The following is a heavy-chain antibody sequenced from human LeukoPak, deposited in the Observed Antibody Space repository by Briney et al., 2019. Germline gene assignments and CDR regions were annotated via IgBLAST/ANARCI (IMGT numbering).Heavy chain of an antibody. V-gene: IGHV3-23*01. CDR1: GFTFSSYA. CDR3: AKSMKYCSSTSCYYFDY. J-gene: IGHJ4*02. D-gene: IGHD2-2*01. Sequence: GGSLRLSCAASGFTFSSYAMSWVRQAPGKGLEWVSAISGSGGSTYYADSVKGRFTISRGNSKNTLYLQMNSLRAEDTAVYYCAKSMKYCSSTSCYYFDYWGQGTLVTVSS. CDR2: ISGSGGST.